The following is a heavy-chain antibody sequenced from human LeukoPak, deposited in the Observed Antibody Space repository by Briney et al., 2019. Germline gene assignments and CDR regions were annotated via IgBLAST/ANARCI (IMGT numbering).Heavy chain of an antibody. CDR3: ARGPIAARLNY. CDR2: ISSTGSYI. Sequence: GGSLRLSCAASRFTFSIYSVTWVRQAPGKGLEWVASISSTGSYIYYADSVRGRFTISRDNAKNSLYLQMNSLRAEDTAVYYCARGPIAARLNYWGQGTLVTVSS. CDR1: RFTFSIYS. J-gene: IGHJ4*02. D-gene: IGHD6-6*01. V-gene: IGHV3-21*01.